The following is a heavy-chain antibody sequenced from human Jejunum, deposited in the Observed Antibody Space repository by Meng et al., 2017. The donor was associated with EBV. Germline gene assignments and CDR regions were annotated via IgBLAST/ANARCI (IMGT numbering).Heavy chain of an antibody. CDR3: ASVGYYDSSGYFTDY. CDR2: IHHSGRT. D-gene: IGHD3-22*01. V-gene: IGHV4-4*02. Sequence: LLVSGPGLVKLSGTLSSPCAVSGGSITSTNWWSWVRQPPGKGLEWIGEIHHSGRTNYNPSLKSRVTISVDKSKNQFSLELSSVTAADTAVYFCASVGYYDSSGYFTDYWGQGTLVTVSS. J-gene: IGHJ4*02. CDR1: GGSITSTNW.